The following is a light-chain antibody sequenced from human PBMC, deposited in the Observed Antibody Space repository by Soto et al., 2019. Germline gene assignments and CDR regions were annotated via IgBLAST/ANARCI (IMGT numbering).Light chain of an antibody. J-gene: IGLJ2*01. CDR1: SSDVGGNKY. V-gene: IGLV2-14*01. CDR2: DVS. Sequence: QSALTQPASVSGSPGQSITISCTGTSSDVGGNKYVSWYRQHPGKAPKLIIYDVSSRPSGVSDRFSGSESGNTASLTISGLQAEDEADYYCCSSTITNTVIFGGGTKATVL. CDR3: CSSTITNTVI.